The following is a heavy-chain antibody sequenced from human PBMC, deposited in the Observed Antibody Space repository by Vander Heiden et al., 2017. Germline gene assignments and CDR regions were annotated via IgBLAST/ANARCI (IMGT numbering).Heavy chain of an antibody. V-gene: IGHV4-30-2*01. CDR1: GGSISSGGYS. J-gene: IGHJ5*02. Sequence: QLQLQESGSGLVKPSQTLSLTCAVSGGSISSGGYSWRWIRQPPGKGLEWIGYIYHSGSTYYNPSLKSRVTISVDRSKNQFSLKLSSVTAADTAVYYCARGGYCSGGSCPKRLTYNWFDPWGQGTLVTVSS. CDR2: IYHSGST. D-gene: IGHD2-15*01. CDR3: ARGGYCSGGSCPKRLTYNWFDP.